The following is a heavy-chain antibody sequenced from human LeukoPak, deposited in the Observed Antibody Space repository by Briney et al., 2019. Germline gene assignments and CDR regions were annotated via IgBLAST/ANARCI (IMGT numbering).Heavy chain of an antibody. CDR2: IYYSGST. CDR3: ARGGITMVRGRSFDI. D-gene: IGHD3-10*01. J-gene: IGHJ3*02. CDR1: GGSISRSSYY. V-gene: IGHV4-39*01. Sequence: SETLSLTCTVSGGSISRSSYYWGWIRQPPGKGLEWIRSIYYSGSTYYNPSLKSRVTISVDTSKNQFSLKLSSVTAADTAVYYCARGGITMVRGRSFDIWGQGTMVTVSS.